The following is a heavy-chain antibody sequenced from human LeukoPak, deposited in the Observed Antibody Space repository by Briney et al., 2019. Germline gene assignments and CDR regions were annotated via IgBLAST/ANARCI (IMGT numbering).Heavy chain of an antibody. CDR1: GFTVSSNY. CDR3: AKDLSALLPGAHNYMDV. Sequence: GSLRLSCAASGFTVSSNYMSWVRQAPGKGLEWVSAISGSGDNTYYADSVKGRFTISRDNSKNTLYLQMNSLRAEDTALYYCAKDLSALLPGAHNYMDVWGKGTTVTISS. D-gene: IGHD3-3*02. V-gene: IGHV3-23*01. CDR2: ISGSGDNT. J-gene: IGHJ6*03.